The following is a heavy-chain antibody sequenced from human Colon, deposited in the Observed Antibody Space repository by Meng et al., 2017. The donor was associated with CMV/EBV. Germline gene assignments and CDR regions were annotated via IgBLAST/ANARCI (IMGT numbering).Heavy chain of an antibody. CDR2: IRYDSVNK. Sequence: GESLKISCAASGFTFNTYGMHWVRQAPGKGLEWLIFIRYDSVNKYYADSVRGRFTVSRDNSNNTLYLQMNSLRAEDTAIYYCAKDKPTYIIDHWGQGTLVTVSS. CDR1: GFTFNTYG. J-gene: IGHJ4*02. V-gene: IGHV3-30*02. CDR3: AKDKPTYIIDH. D-gene: IGHD1-14*01.